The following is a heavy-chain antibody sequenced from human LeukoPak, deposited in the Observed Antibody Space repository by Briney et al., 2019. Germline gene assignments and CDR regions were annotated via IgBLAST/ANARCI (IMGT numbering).Heavy chain of an antibody. D-gene: IGHD4-17*01. J-gene: IGHJ6*02. CDR2: ISYDGSNK. CDR1: VFTFSRYG. V-gene: IGHV3-30*03. Sequence: GGSLRLSCAASVFTFSRYGMHWVRHAPGKGLEWVAVISYDGSNKYYADSVKGRFTISRDNSKNTLYLQMNSLRAKDTAVYYCTTVTDYYYYGMDGWGQGTTVTVSS. CDR3: TTVTDYYYYGMDG.